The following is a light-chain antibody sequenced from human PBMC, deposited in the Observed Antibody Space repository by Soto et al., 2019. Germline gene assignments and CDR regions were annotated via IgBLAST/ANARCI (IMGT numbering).Light chain of an antibody. Sequence: QSVLTQPASVSGSPGQSITISCSGSSSEVGNYKYVSWYQQHRGKAPKRMSYEVSNRASGGSNRFSGSKCGNRASLTISGLHPEDETDYYSFSHTSSATYVFGPGTKATVL. V-gene: IGLV2-14*01. J-gene: IGLJ1*01. CDR1: SSEVGNYKY. CDR2: EVS. CDR3: FSHTSSATYV.